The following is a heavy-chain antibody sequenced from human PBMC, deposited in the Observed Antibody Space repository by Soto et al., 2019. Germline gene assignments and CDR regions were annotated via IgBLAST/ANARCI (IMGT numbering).Heavy chain of an antibody. Sequence: PSETLSLTCTVSGDSISSYYWSWIRQPPGKGLEWIGYIYYSGRTYYNPSLESRVTLSVDTSKDQFSLHLTSVTAADTAVYYCTRHHPHHYDSSGYFDYWGQGTLVTVSS. V-gene: IGHV4-59*04. CDR3: TRHHPHHYDSSGYFDY. CDR2: IYYSGRT. CDR1: GDSISSYY. D-gene: IGHD3-22*01. J-gene: IGHJ4*02.